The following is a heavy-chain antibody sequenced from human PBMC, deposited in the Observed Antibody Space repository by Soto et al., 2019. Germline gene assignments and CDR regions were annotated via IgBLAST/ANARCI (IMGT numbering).Heavy chain of an antibody. CDR1: GGSFSGYY. CDR2: INHSGST. D-gene: IGHD3-10*01. J-gene: IGHJ5*02. V-gene: IGHV4-34*01. CDR3: ARGPPVLLGFGELSGYNWFDP. Sequence: QVQLQQWGAGLLKPSETLSLTCAVYGGSFSGYYWSWIRQPPGKGLEWIGEINHSGSTNYNPSLKSRVTISVDTSKNQFSLKLSSVTAADTAVYYCARGPPVLLGFGELSGYNWFDPWGQGTLVTVSS.